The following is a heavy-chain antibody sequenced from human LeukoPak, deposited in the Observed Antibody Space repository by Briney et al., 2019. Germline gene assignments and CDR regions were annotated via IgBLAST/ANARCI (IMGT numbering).Heavy chain of an antibody. V-gene: IGHV3-9*01. CDR3: AKASSGYMSGDVFDI. CDR2: ISWNSGTI. CDR1: GFTFDDYA. D-gene: IGHD3-3*01. J-gene: IGHJ3*02. Sequence: GRSLRLSCAASGFTFDDYAMHWVRQAAGKGLEWVSGISWNSGTIVYADSVKGRFTISRDNAKNSLYLQMNSLRAEDTAFYYCAKASSGYMSGDVFDIWGQGTMDTVSS.